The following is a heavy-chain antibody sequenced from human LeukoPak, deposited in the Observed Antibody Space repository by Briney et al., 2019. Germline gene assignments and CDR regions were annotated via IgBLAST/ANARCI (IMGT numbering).Heavy chain of an antibody. Sequence: SETLSLTCTVSGGSISSGDYYWSWIRQPPGKGLEWIGYIYYSGSTYYNPSLKSRVTISVDTSKNQFSLKLSSLTAADTAVYYCARRILRGDYFYFDHWGQGLLVTVSS. CDR2: IYYSGST. CDR1: GGSISSGDYY. V-gene: IGHV4-30-4*01. J-gene: IGHJ4*02. D-gene: IGHD4-17*01. CDR3: ARRILRGDYFYFDH.